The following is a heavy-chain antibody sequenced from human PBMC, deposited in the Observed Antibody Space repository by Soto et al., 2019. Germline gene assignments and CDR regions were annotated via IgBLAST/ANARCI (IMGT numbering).Heavy chain of an antibody. CDR1: GYTFTGYY. Sequence: ASVKVSCKASGYTFTGYYMHWVRQAPGQGLEWMGWINPNSGGTNYAQKFQGWVTMTRDTSISTAYMELSRLRSDDTAVYYCAKVWELSEYYYAYWRQGTLVTVSS. V-gene: IGHV1-2*04. CDR2: INPNSGGT. J-gene: IGHJ4*02. D-gene: IGHD3-16*02. CDR3: AKVWELSEYYYAY.